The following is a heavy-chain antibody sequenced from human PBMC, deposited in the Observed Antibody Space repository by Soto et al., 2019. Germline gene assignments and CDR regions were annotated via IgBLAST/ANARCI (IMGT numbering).Heavy chain of an antibody. J-gene: IGHJ6*03. D-gene: IGHD3-3*01. V-gene: IGHV4-59*08. Sequence: ASETLYLTCTVSGGSLSSLYWSWIRQPPGKGLEWVGYIYYNGNTNYNPSLKSRVTMSVGTSKNQFSLKLSSVTAADTAVYYCARGVYYDFWSGYYEGYYYYYYMDVWGKGTTVTVSS. CDR2: IYYNGNT. CDR1: GGSLSSLY. CDR3: ARGVYYDFWSGYYEGYYYYYYMDV.